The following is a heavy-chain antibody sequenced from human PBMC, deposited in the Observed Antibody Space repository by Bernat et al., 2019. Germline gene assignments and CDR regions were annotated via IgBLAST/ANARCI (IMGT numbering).Heavy chain of an antibody. CDR1: GFTFSTYA. V-gene: IGHV3-23*04. Sequence: EVQLVESGGGLVQPGGSLRLSCAASGFTFSTYAMSWVRQAPGKGLEWVSAISGSGGTTFYADSVKGRFTISRDNPRNTLYLKMNSLRAEDTAVYYCAKHVGNPSGAFDIWGQGTMVTVSS. CDR3: AKHVGNPSGAFDI. J-gene: IGHJ3*02. D-gene: IGHD7-27*01. CDR2: ISGSGGTT.